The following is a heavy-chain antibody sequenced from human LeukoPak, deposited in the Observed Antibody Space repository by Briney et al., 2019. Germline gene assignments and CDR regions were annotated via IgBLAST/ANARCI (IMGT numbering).Heavy chain of an antibody. CDR1: GGSFSGYY. Sequence: SETLSLTCAVYGGSFSGYYWSWIRQPPGKGLEWIGEINQSGSTNHNPSLMSRVTISIDTSKNQFSLKLSSLTAADTAVYFCARGQEEWDRLQRAVHFDHWGQGTPVTVSS. CDR3: ARGQEEWDRLQRAVHFDH. CDR2: INQSGST. D-gene: IGHD4-11*01. V-gene: IGHV4-34*01. J-gene: IGHJ4*02.